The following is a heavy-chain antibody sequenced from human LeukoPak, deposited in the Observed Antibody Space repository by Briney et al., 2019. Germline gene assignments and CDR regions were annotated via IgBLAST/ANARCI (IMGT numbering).Heavy chain of an antibody. CDR2: IWYDGSNK. D-gene: IGHD6-19*01. CDR1: GFTFSSYG. CDR3: ARVGEYIAVAGTGDWFDP. Sequence: GGSLRLSCAASGFTFSSYGMHWVRQAPGKGLEWVAVIWYDGSNKYYADSVKGRFTISRDNSKNTLYLQMNSLRAEDTAVYYCARVGEYIAVAGTGDWFDPWGQGTLVTVSS. J-gene: IGHJ5*02. V-gene: IGHV3-33*01.